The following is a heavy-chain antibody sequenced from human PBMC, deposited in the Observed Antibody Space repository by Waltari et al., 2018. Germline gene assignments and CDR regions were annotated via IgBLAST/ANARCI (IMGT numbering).Heavy chain of an antibody. D-gene: IGHD6-13*01. Sequence: QVQLQQWGAGLLKPSETLSLTCAVYGGSFSGYYWRWIRQPPGKGLEWIGEINHSGSTNYNPSLKSRVTISVDTSKNQFSLKLSSVTAADTAVYYCARGLGSRYSSSWYKGSCFDPWGQGTLVTVSS. J-gene: IGHJ5*02. CDR2: INHSGST. CDR1: GGSFSGYY. CDR3: ARGLGSRYSSSWYKGSCFDP. V-gene: IGHV4-34*01.